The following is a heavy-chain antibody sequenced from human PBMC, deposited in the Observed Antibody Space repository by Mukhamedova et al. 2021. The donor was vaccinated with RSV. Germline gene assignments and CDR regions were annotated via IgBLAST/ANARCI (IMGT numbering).Heavy chain of an antibody. CDR1: SYG. V-gene: IGHV3-33*01. D-gene: IGHD6-19*01. CDR2: IWYDGSNK. J-gene: IGHJ1*01. CDR3: ARDSLGIAVAGRSFQH. Sequence: SYGMYWVRQAPGKGLEWVAAIWYDGSNKYYADSVKARFTISRDNSKNTLYLQMHSLRAEDTAVYYCARDSLGIAVAGRSFQHWGQG.